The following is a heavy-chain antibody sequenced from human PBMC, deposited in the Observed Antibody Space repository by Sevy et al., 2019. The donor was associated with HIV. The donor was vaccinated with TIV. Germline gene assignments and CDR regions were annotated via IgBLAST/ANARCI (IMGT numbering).Heavy chain of an antibody. V-gene: IGHV3-30*01. D-gene: IGHD2-15*01. CDR3: ARLVGYCSGGRCSIIDF. Sequence: GGSLRLSCAASGFGLSNHAMIWVRQAPGKGLEWVAGISYDARKKYYADSVRGRFTISRDDSKNTLYLQMHSLTTEDTAVYYCARLVGYCSGGRCSIIDFWGQGTLVTVSS. CDR2: ISYDARKK. CDR1: GFGLSNHA. J-gene: IGHJ4*02.